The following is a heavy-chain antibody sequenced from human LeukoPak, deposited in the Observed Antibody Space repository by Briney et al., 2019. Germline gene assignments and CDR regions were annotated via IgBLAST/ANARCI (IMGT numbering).Heavy chain of an antibody. V-gene: IGHV3-11*01. D-gene: IGHD3-3*01. J-gene: IGHJ6*02. Sequence: GGSLRLSCAASGFTFSDYYMSWIRQAPGKGLEWVSYISSSGSTIYYADSVKGRFTIPRDNAKNSLYLQMNSLRAEDTAVYYCARDRYDFWSGYYTDYYYGMDVWGQGTTVTVSS. CDR1: GFTFSDYY. CDR2: ISSSGSTI. CDR3: ARDRYDFWSGYYTDYYYGMDV.